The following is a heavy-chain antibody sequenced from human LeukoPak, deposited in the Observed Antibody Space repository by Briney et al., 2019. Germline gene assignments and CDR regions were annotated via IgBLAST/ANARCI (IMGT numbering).Heavy chain of an antibody. V-gene: IGHV3-15*07. D-gene: IGHD5-12*01. J-gene: IGHJ3*02. CDR3: TTGGSVIVAGTRAFDI. Sequence: GGSLRPSCAASGFSFSYTWMSWVRQAPGKGLEWVGRIKSEIDGGATDYAAPVQGRFTISRDDSQATLYLQMNSLKTEDTAVYYCTTGGSVIVAGTRAFDIWGQGTMVTVSS. CDR2: IKSEIDGGAT. CDR1: GFSFSYTW.